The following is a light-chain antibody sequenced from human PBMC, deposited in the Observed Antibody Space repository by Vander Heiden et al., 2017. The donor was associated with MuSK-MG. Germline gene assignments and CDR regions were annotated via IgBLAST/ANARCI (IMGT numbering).Light chain of an antibody. CDR3: QQYDNLPPELT. V-gene: IGKV1-33*01. CDR1: QDISNY. CDR2: DAS. Sequence: DIQMTQSPSSLSASVGDRVTITCQASQDISNYLNWYQQKPGKAPKLLIYDASNLETGVPSRFSGSGSGTDFTFTISSLQPEDIATYYCQQYDNLPPELTFGGATKVEIK. J-gene: IGKJ4*01.